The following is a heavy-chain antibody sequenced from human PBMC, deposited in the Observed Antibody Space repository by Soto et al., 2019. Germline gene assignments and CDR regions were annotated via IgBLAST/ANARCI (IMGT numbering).Heavy chain of an antibody. CDR2: IYYSGST. J-gene: IGHJ4*02. D-gene: IGHD4-4*01. CDR1: GGSISSSSYY. V-gene: IGHV4-39*01. CDR3: ARRAVTAYFDY. Sequence: QLQLQESGPGLVKPSETLSLTCTVSGGSISSSSYYWGWIRQPPGKGLEWIGSIYYSGSTYYTPSLKSRVTISVDTSKNQFSLKLSSVTAADTAVYYCARRAVTAYFDYWGQGTLVTVSS.